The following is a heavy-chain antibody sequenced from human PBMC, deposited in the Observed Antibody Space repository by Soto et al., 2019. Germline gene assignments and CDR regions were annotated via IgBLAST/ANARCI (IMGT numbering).Heavy chain of an antibody. D-gene: IGHD2-2*02. CDR2: ISYDGSNK. J-gene: IGHJ6*02. CDR3: ARDWKYQLLYLNYYYGMDV. CDR1: GFTFSSYA. V-gene: IGHV3-30-3*01. Sequence: GGSLRLSCAASGFTFSSYAMHWVRQAPGKGLEWVAVISYDGSNKYYADSVKGRFTISRDNSKNTLCLQMNSLRAEDTAVYYCARDWKYQLLYLNYYYGMDVWGQGTTVTVSS.